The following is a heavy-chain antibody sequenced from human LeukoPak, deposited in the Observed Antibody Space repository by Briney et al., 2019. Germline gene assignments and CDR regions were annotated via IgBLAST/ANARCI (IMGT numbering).Heavy chain of an antibody. CDR3: ARRDVSGYYALDY. D-gene: IGHD3-22*01. CDR2: LGGRGVLT. J-gene: IGHJ4*02. Sequence: GGSLRLSCAASGFTFSNYAMSWVRQAPGKGLEWVSTLGGRGVLTYYADSVRGRFTVSRDNSKNTLYPQMNSLRAEDTAVYYCARRDVSGYYALDYWGQGFLVTVAS. V-gene: IGHV3-23*01. CDR1: GFTFSNYA.